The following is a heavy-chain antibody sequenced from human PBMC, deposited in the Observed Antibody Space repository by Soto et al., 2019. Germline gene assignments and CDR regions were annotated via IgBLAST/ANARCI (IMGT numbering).Heavy chain of an antibody. J-gene: IGHJ4*02. V-gene: IGHV4-34*01. D-gene: IGHD3-9*01. Sequence: QVQLRKGGEGLLNLSEPRSLTGPAFVGSFGVNYWSWFRQPPGRGRGWIGEINHSGSTNYNPSLKSRVTISVDTSKNQFSLKLSSVTAADTAVYYCASRDWLLTPLDYWGQGTLVTVSS. CDR1: VGSFGVNY. CDR3: ASRDWLLTPLDY. CDR2: INHSGST.